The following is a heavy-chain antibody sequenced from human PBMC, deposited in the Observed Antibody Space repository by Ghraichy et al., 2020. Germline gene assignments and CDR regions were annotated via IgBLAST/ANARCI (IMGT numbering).Heavy chain of an antibody. CDR3: ARVSNSCTKYFRG. V-gene: IGHV1-18*01. CDR2: INPYNGNT. D-gene: IGHD2-2*01. J-gene: IGHJ1*01. Sequence: ASVKVSCKTSGYRFTSDGISWVRRAPGQGLEWMGWINPYNGNTNYAQNFQGRVTLTTDTSTSTVYMEMRSLRFDDTAIYYCARVSNSCTKYFRGWGHGPLVTVS. CDR1: GYRFTSDG.